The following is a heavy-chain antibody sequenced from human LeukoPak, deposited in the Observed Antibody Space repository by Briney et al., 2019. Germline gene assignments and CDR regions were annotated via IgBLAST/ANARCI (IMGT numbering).Heavy chain of an antibody. CDR1: GFTFSSYG. J-gene: IGHJ5*02. Sequence: GGSLRLSCAASGFTFSSYGIHWVRQAPGKGLEWVAVISYDGSNKYYADSEKGRFTISRDNSKNTLYLQMNSLRAEDTAVYYCAREMLAAVAAQSWGQGTLVTVSS. V-gene: IGHV3-30*03. D-gene: IGHD6-19*01. CDR2: ISYDGSNK. CDR3: AREMLAAVAAQS.